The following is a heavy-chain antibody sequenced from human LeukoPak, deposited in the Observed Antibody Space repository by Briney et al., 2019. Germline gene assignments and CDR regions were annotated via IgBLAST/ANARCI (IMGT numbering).Heavy chain of an antibody. D-gene: IGHD1-26*01. J-gene: IGHJ4*02. Sequence: SETLSLTCTVSGGSITSYYWSWLRQPPGQGLEWIGFIYYSGSTHYKSSLNSRVTISVDASRNQFSLRLSSVTAADTAEYYCARHSGSSPHYFDYWGQGTLVTVSS. CDR2: IYYSGST. CDR1: GGSITSYY. CDR3: ARHSGSSPHYFDY. V-gene: IGHV4-59*08.